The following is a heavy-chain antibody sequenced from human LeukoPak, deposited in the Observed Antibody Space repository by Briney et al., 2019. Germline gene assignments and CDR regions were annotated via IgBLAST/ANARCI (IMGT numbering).Heavy chain of an antibody. J-gene: IGHJ4*02. CDR3: ARGHDYGPDY. D-gene: IGHD4-17*01. Sequence: GGSLRLSCAASGFTFSSYEMNWVRQAPGKGLEWVSAISGSGGSTYYADSVKGRFTISRDNSKNTLYLQMNSLRAEDTAVYYCARGHDYGPDYWGQGTLVTVSS. CDR1: GFTFSSYE. CDR2: ISGSGGST. V-gene: IGHV3-23*01.